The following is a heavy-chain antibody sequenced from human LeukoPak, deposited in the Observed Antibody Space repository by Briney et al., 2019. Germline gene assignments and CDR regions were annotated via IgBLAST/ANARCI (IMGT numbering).Heavy chain of an antibody. J-gene: IGHJ6*03. CDR2: IRYDGSNK. Sequence: GGSLRLSCAASGFTFSSYGMHWVRQAPGKGLQWVAFIRYDGSNKYYADSVKGRFTISRDNSKNTLYLQMNSLRAEDTAVYYCAKDPEGLLWFGEPQSYMDVWGKGTTVTVSS. V-gene: IGHV3-30*02. D-gene: IGHD3-10*01. CDR1: GFTFSSYG. CDR3: AKDPEGLLWFGEPQSYMDV.